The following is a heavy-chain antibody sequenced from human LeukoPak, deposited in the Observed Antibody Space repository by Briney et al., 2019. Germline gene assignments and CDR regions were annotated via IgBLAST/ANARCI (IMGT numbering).Heavy chain of an antibody. V-gene: IGHV3-7*03. CDR3: ARSVYGDY. CDR1: GFTLSSRW. J-gene: IGHJ4*02. CDR2: INRDGSEK. Sequence: GGSLRLSCVVSGFTLSSRWMMWVRQAPGEGLEWMTNINRDGSEKNYVDSVKGRFTITRDNAENSLYLQMNSLGAEDTAVYYCARSVYGDYWGQGTLVTVSS. D-gene: IGHD5/OR15-5a*01.